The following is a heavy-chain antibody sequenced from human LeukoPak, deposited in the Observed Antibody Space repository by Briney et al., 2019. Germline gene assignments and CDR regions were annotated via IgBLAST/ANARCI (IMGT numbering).Heavy chain of an antibody. CDR3: ARGGRYAWDY. CDR2: IKQDGSEK. D-gene: IGHD5-12*01. J-gene: IGHJ4*02. Sequence: GGSLRLSCATSGFTFTTYWMNWVRQAPGKGLEWVANIKQDGSEKYYVDSVKGRFTISRDNARNSLYLQMNSLRADDTAVYYCARGGRYAWDYWGQGTLVTVSS. CDR1: GFTFTTYW. V-gene: IGHV3-7*01.